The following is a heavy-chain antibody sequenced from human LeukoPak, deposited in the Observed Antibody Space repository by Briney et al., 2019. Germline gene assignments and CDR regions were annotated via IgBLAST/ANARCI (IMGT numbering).Heavy chain of an antibody. J-gene: IGHJ4*02. CDR1: GYSFTVYY. V-gene: IGHV1-2*02. CDR2: INPNSADT. CDR3: ARWDGYSSSPDY. Sequence: GASVKVSCKASGYSFTVYYMHWVRLAPGQGLEWMGWINPNSADTGYAQKFQGRVTMTRDMSISTIYMELTRLRSDDTALYYCARWDGYSSSPDYWGQGTLVTVSS. D-gene: IGHD6-13*01.